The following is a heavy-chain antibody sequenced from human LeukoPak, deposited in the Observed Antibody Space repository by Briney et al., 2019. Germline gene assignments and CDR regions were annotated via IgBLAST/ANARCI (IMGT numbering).Heavy chain of an antibody. V-gene: IGHV3-7*01. Sequence: GGSLRLSCAASGFTFSSYWMSWVRQAPGKGLEWVANIKQDGSEKYYVDSVKGRFTISRDNAKNSLYLQMDSLSVGDTAVYYCARDLRISGMDVWGKGTTVTVSS. CDR1: GFTFSSYW. CDR2: IKQDGSEK. J-gene: IGHJ6*03. D-gene: IGHD2/OR15-2a*01. CDR3: ARDLRISGMDV.